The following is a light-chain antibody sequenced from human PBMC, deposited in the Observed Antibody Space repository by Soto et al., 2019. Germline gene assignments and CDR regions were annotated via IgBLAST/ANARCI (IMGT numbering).Light chain of an antibody. CDR3: QQYMSSVT. J-gene: IGKJ1*01. Sequence: IVLTQSPGSLSLSPGQRATLSCRASQSVDTTFFAWYQKKPGQDPRLLIYGASKRATGIPDRFSGSGSGTDFTLIISRLEPEDFAVYYCQQYMSSVTFGQGTKVEIK. CDR1: QSVDTTF. CDR2: GAS. V-gene: IGKV3-20*01.